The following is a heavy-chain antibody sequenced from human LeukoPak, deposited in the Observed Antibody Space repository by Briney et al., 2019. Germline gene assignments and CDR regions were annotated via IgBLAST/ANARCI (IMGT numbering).Heavy chain of an antibody. J-gene: IGHJ4*02. D-gene: IGHD3-16*01. CDR1: GFTFSSYG. Sequence: PGRSLRLSCAASGFTFSSYGMHWVRQAPGKGLEWVAVISYDGSNKYYADSVKGRFTISRDNSKNTLYLQMNSLRAEDTAVYYCAKGSMGDYWGQGTLVTVSS. CDR2: ISYDGSNK. V-gene: IGHV3-30*18. CDR3: AKGSMGDY.